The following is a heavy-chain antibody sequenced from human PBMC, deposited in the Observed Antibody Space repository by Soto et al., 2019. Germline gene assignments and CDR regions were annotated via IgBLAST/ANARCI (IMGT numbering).Heavy chain of an antibody. V-gene: IGHV3-23*01. D-gene: IGHD6-19*01. CDR3: ARIQYSSGWTPTDY. CDR2: ISGSGGST. CDR1: GFTFSSYA. Sequence: GGSLRLSCAASGFTFSSYAMSWVRQAPGKGLEWVSAISGSGGSTYYADSVKGRFTISRDNSKNTLYLQMNSLRAEDTAVYYCARIQYSSGWTPTDYWGQGTLVTVSS. J-gene: IGHJ4*02.